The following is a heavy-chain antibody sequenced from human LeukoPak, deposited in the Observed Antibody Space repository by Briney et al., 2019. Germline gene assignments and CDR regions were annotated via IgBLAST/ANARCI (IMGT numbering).Heavy chain of an antibody. CDR3: ARDRPTDYDILTGRFDP. J-gene: IGHJ5*02. CDR2: AIPIFGTA. Sequence: SVKVSCTASGGTFSSYAISWVRQAPGQGLEWMGGAIPIFGTANYAQKFQGRVTITADESTSTAYMELSSPRSEDTAVYYCARDRPTDYDILTGRFDPWGQGTLVTVSS. V-gene: IGHV1-69*13. CDR1: GGTFSSYA. D-gene: IGHD3-9*01.